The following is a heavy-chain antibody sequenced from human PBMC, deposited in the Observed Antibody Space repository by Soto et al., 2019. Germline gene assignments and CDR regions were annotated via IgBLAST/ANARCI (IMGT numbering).Heavy chain of an antibody. CDR1: GGSISSSSYY. CDR3: ARLDTASRYDFDY. CDR2: IYYSGST. V-gene: IGHV4-39*01. D-gene: IGHD5-18*01. J-gene: IGHJ4*02. Sequence: PSETLSLTCTVSGGSISSSSYYWGWIRQPPGKGLEWIGSIYYSGSTYYNPSLKSRVTISVDTSKNQFSLKLSSVTAADTAVYYCARLDTASRYDFDYWGQGTLVTVSS.